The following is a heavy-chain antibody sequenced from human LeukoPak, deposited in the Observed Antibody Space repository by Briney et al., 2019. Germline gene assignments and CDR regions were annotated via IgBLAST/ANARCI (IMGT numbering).Heavy chain of an antibody. CDR1: GFTFSSYA. J-gene: IGHJ4*02. D-gene: IGHD3-22*01. Sequence: TGGSLRLSCAASGFTFSSYAMHWVRQAPGKGLEWVAVISYDGSNKYYADSVKGRFTISRDNSKNTLYLQMNSLRAEDTAVYYCARDSSSGFDYWGQGTLATVSS. CDR3: ARDSSSGFDY. V-gene: IGHV3-30*04. CDR2: ISYDGSNK.